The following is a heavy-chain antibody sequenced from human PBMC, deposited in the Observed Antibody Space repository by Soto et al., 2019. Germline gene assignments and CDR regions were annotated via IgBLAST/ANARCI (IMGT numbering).Heavy chain of an antibody. Sequence: QVQLVESGGGVVQPGRSLRLSCAASGFTFSSYAMHWVRQAPGKGLERVAVISYDGSNKYYADSVKGRFTTSRDNSKNTLYLQMTSLRAEDTAVYYCARAQGYGDYDREGYGMDVWGQGTTVTVSS. D-gene: IGHD4-17*01. J-gene: IGHJ6*02. CDR1: GFTFSSYA. CDR3: ARAQGYGDYDREGYGMDV. V-gene: IGHV3-30-3*01. CDR2: ISYDGSNK.